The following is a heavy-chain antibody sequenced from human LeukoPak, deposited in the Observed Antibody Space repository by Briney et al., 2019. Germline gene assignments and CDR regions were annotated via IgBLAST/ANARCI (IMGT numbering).Heavy chain of an antibody. CDR1: GGSISSSSYY. Sequence: PSETLSLTCTVSGGSISSSSYYWGWIRQPPGKGLEWIGSIYYSGSTYYNPSLKSRVTISVDTSKNQFSLKLSSVTAADTAGYYCARLSGNGIAVGGVDYWGQGTLVSVSS. V-gene: IGHV4-39*01. CDR2: IYYSGST. D-gene: IGHD6-19*01. CDR3: ARLSGNGIAVGGVDY. J-gene: IGHJ4*02.